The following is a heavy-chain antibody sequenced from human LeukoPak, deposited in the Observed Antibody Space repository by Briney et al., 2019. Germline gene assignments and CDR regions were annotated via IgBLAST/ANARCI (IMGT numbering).Heavy chain of an antibody. J-gene: IGHJ6*04. CDR3: AKDGGNYYDTAGNHLMRSYMDV. CDR1: GGSISSYY. CDR2: IYYSGST. D-gene: IGHD3-22*01. Sequence: PSETLSLTCTVSGGSISSYYWSWIRQPPGKGLEWIAYIYYSGSTSYNPSLKSRVTISVDTSKNQFSLKLSSVTAADTAVYYCAKDGGNYYDTAGNHLMRSYMDVWGKGTTVTVSS. V-gene: IGHV4-59*01.